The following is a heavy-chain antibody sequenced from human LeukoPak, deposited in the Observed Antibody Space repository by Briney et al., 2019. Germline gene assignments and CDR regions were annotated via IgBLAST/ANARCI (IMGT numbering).Heavy chain of an antibody. CDR1: GFTFSSYY. CDR3: SRPRGWSYFDY. D-gene: IGHD6-19*01. J-gene: IGHJ4*02. Sequence: GGSPRLSCAASGFTFSSYYMSWVRQAPGKGLEWVANIKEDGSEKSYVDSVKGRFTISRDNAKNLLYLQMSSLRAEDSAVYFCSRPRGWSYFDYWGQGSLVTVSS. V-gene: IGHV3-7*01. CDR2: IKEDGSEK.